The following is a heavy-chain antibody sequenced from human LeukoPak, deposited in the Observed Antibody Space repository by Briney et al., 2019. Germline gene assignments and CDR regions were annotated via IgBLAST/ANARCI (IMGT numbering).Heavy chain of an antibody. D-gene: IGHD1-7*01. CDR1: GYTFTGYY. Sequence: ASVKVSCKASGYTFTGYYMHWVRQAPGQGLEWMGWINPNSGGTNYAQKFQGRVTMTRDTSISTAYMELSRLRSDDTAVYYCASQLELLGYYYYMDVWGKGTTVTVSS. V-gene: IGHV1-2*02. CDR2: INPNSGGT. J-gene: IGHJ6*03. CDR3: ASQLELLGYYYYMDV.